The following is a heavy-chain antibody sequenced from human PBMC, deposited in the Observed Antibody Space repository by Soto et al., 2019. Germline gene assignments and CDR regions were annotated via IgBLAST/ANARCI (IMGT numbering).Heavy chain of an antibody. V-gene: IGHV1-18*01. D-gene: IGHD4-17*01. Sequence: QVQLVQSGPELKKPGASVKVSCKASGYSFSGYGISWVRQAPGRGLEGMGWISGYNGNTNYAQKFQGRVTMTTDTSTSTAHMDLRSLTSDDTAVYYCAKDNTATSPSRYRFGMDVWGPGTRIIVS. CDR2: ISGYNGNT. J-gene: IGHJ6*02. CDR1: GYSFSGYG. CDR3: AKDNTATSPSRYRFGMDV.